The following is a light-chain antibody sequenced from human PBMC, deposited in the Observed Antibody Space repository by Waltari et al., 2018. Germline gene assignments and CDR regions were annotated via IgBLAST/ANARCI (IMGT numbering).Light chain of an antibody. Sequence: QSVLTQPPSASGTPGQRVPFSCSGTYSNIGTNVLNWYQQLPGKAPKLLIYRNDQRPSGVPDRFSGSKSGSSASLAIGGLQSDDEADYYCAAWDDSLNGHWVFGGGTKVTVL. V-gene: IGLV1-44*01. J-gene: IGLJ3*02. CDR1: YSNIGTNV. CDR2: RND. CDR3: AAWDDSLNGHWV.